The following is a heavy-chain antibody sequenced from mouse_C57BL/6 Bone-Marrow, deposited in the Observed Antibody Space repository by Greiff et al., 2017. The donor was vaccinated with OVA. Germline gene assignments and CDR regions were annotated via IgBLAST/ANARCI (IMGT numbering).Heavy chain of an antibody. CDR1: GYAFTNYL. J-gene: IGHJ3*01. CDR3: ARRPLAY. V-gene: IGHV1-54*01. Sequence: VQLQQSGAELVRPGTSVKVSCTASGYAFTNYLIEWVKQRPGQGLEWIGVINPGSGGTNYNEKFKGKATLTADKSSSTAYMQLSSLTSEDSAVYFCARRPLAYWGQGTLVTVSA. CDR2: INPGSGGT.